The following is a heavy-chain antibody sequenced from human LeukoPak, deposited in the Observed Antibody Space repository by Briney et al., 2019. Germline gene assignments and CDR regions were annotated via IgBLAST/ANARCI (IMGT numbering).Heavy chain of an antibody. CDR2: ISGSGGST. CDR1: GFTFSSYA. D-gene: IGHD1-26*01. CDR3: AKDREAVGAFDY. J-gene: IGHJ4*02. V-gene: IGHV3-23*01. Sequence: GGSLRLSCSASGFTFSSYAMSWVRQAPGKGLEWVSAISGSGGSTYYADSVKGRFTISRDNSKNTLYLQMNSLRAEDTAVYYCAKDREAVGAFDYWGQGTLVTVSS.